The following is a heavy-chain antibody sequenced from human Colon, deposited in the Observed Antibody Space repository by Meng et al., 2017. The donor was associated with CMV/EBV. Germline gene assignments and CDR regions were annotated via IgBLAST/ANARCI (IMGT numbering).Heavy chain of an antibody. CDR3: AKGRRQFT. CDR1: GFTFGDYA. Sequence: GESLKISCTASGFTFGDYAMSWVRQAPGKGLEWVGFIRSKAYGGTTEYAASVKGRFTISRDNAKNFLYLQMDSLRVEDSAVYYCAKGRRQFTWGQGTQVTVSS. CDR2: IRSKAYGGTT. V-gene: IGHV3-49*04. J-gene: IGHJ4*02. D-gene: IGHD3-10*01.